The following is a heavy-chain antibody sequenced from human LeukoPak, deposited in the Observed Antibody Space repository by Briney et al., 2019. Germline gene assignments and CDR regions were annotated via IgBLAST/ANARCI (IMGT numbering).Heavy chain of an antibody. D-gene: IGHD2-2*01. CDR2: ISYDGSNK. CDR3: ARAGEDAVLGPAPVGGSPYNWFDP. CDR1: GFTFSSYG. J-gene: IGHJ5*02. Sequence: PGGSLRLSCAASGFTFSSYGMHWVRQAPGKGLEWVAVISYDGSNKYYADSVKGRFTISRDNSKNTLYLQMNSLRAEDTAVYYCARAGEDAVLGPAPVGGSPYNWFDPWGQGTLVTVSS. V-gene: IGHV3-30*03.